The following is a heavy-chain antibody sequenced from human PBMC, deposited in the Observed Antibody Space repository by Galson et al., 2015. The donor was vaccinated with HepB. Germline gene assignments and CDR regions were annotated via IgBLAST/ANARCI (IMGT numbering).Heavy chain of an antibody. CDR3: ARENRNYDFWSGYYSGNNWFDP. D-gene: IGHD3-3*01. J-gene: IGHJ5*02. CDR1: GYTFTSYY. V-gene: IGHV1-46*01. CDR2: INPSGGST. Sequence: SVKVSCKASGYTFTSYYMHWVRQAPGQGLEWMGIINPSGGSTSYAQKFQGRVTMTRDTSTSTVYMELSSLRSEDTAVYYCARENRNYDFWSGYYSGNNWFDPWGQGTLVTVSS.